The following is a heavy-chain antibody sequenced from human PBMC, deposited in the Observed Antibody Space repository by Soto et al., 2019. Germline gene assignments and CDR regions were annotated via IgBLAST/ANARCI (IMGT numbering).Heavy chain of an antibody. CDR2: IKQDGSEK. Sequence: GGSLRLSCAASGFTFSSYWMSWVRQAPGKGLEWVANIKQDGSEKYYVDSVKGRFTISRDNAKNSLYLQMDSLRVEDKAMYHCVRSDWFDPWGHGTLVTVSP. J-gene: IGHJ5*02. CDR3: VRSDWFDP. V-gene: IGHV3-7*02. CDR1: GFTFSSYW.